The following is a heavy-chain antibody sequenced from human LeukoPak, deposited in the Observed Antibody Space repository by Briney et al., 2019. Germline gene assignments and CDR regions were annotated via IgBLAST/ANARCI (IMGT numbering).Heavy chain of an antibody. V-gene: IGHV4-34*01. CDR3: ARRIAARPRGYWFDP. CDR1: GFTFSSYA. CDR2: INHSGST. J-gene: IGHJ5*02. Sequence: QPGGSLRLSCAASGFTFSSYAMSWVRQPPGKGLEWIGEINHSGSTNYNPSLKSRVTISVDTSKNQFSLKVSSVTAADTAVYYCARRIAARPRGYWFDPWGQGTLVTVSS. D-gene: IGHD6-6*01.